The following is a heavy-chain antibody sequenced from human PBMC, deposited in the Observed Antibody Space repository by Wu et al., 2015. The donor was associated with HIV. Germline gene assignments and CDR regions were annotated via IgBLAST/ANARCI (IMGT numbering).Heavy chain of an antibody. CDR2: INPSGGST. D-gene: IGHD3-16*02. Sequence: QVQLVQSGAEVKKPGASVKVSCQTSGYTFTSNFVHWVRQAPGQGLEWMGVINPSGGSTTYPQKFQGRVTMTRDTATTTVYLELRSLRSDDTAVYYCARDQPVTPDAFDIWGLGTMVTVSS. CDR1: GYTFTSNF. V-gene: IGHV1-46*01. J-gene: IGHJ3*02. CDR3: ARDQPVTPDAFDI.